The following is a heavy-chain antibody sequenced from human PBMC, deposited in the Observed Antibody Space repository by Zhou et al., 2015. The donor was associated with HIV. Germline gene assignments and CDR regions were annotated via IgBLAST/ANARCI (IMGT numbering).Heavy chain of an antibody. J-gene: IGHJ3*02. V-gene: IGHV1-69*17. CDR3: ARSSGNYDFAFDI. CDR2: IIPMFDIE. Sequence: QVQLVQSGTEVKRPGSSVKVSCKASGGTFSGSDISWVRQAPGQGLEWMGGIIPMFDIEDHAQKFRGRLTITADKSTGAAYMELSSLRSEDAAVYYCARSSGNYDFAFDIWGQGTRVIVSS. D-gene: IGHD3-22*01. CDR1: GGTFSGSD.